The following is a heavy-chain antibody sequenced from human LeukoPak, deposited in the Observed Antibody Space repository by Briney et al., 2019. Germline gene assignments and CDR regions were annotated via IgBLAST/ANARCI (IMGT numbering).Heavy chain of an antibody. J-gene: IGHJ4*02. D-gene: IGHD1-1*01. V-gene: IGHV3-11*05. Sequence: PGGSLRLSCAASGFTFSDSYMSWVRQAPGKGLEWVSYITSSGDYTNYADSVKGRFTISRDNAKNSLYLQMNSLRAEDTAVYYCAKAGSEFDYWGQGTLVTVSS. CDR1: GFTFSDSY. CDR3: AKAGSEFDY. CDR2: ITSSGDYT.